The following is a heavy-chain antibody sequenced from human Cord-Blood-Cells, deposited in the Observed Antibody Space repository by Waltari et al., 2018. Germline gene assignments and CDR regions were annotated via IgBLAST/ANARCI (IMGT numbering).Heavy chain of an antibody. Sequence: QVQLVQSGAEVKKPGSSVKVSCKASGGTFSSYAISWVRQAPGQGLEWLGGIIPIFGTANYAQKFQGRVTITADESTSTAYMELSSLRSEDTAVYYCARANIVVVPAAIGRDYGSGSYDYWGQGTLVTVSS. V-gene: IGHV1-69*01. CDR3: ARANIVVVPAAIGRDYGSGSYDY. CDR2: IIPIFGTA. D-gene: IGHD2-2*01. CDR1: GGTFSSYA. J-gene: IGHJ4*02.